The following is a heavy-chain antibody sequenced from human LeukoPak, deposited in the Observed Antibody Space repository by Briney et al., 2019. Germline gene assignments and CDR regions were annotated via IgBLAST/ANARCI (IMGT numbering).Heavy chain of an antibody. CDR3: ARLYIGGYSRSTNYNWFYP. Sequence: SETLSLTCAVYGGSFRGYYWRWLRQPPGKGVEWIGEINHSGSNNYNPSIKTRLTISVDTSKTQFSLNLTSVTAADTAVYYCARLYIGGYSRSTNYNWFYPWGQGTLVTVSS. D-gene: IGHD6-13*01. CDR1: GGSFRGYY. CDR2: INHSGSN. J-gene: IGHJ5*02. V-gene: IGHV4-34*01.